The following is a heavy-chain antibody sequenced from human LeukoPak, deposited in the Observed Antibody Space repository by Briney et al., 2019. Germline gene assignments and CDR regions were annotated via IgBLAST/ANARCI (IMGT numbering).Heavy chain of an antibody. Sequence: GGSLRLSCAASGFTFSSYGMHWVRQAPGKGLEWVTVISYDGSNKYYADSVKGRFTISRDNSKNTLCLQMNSLRPEDTAVYYCAKDRSSKTTYYYYGMDVWGQGTTVTVSS. V-gene: IGHV3-30*18. CDR3: AKDRSSKTTYYYYGMDV. D-gene: IGHD4-11*01. CDR1: GFTFSSYG. CDR2: ISYDGSNK. J-gene: IGHJ6*02.